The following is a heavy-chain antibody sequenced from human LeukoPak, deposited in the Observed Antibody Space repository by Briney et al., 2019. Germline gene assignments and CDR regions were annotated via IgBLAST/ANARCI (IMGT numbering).Heavy chain of an antibody. CDR3: AKVPHYGGNSPYFDS. CDR2: ISSSGGTT. J-gene: IGHJ4*02. Sequence: GGSLRLSCAASGFTFSSYAMTWVRQAPGKGLEWVSGISSSGGTTYYADSVKGRFTTSKDNSKNTLFLQMNSLRAEDTAVYFCAKVPHYGGNSPYFDSWGQGTLVTVSS. V-gene: IGHV3-23*01. D-gene: IGHD4-23*01. CDR1: GFTFSSYA.